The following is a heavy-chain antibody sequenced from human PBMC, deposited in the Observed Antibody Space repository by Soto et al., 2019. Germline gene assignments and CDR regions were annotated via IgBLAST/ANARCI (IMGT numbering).Heavy chain of an antibody. V-gene: IGHV1-46*03. CDR1: GYTFTSYY. CDR3: ARDLASQNVNIVAIHVFDY. J-gene: IGHJ4*02. D-gene: IGHD5-12*01. CDR2: INPSGGST. Sequence: QVQLVQSGAEVKKPGASVKVSCKASGYTFTSYYMHWVRQAPGQGLEWMGIINPSGGSTSYAQKFQGRVTMTRDTSTSTVYMELSSLRSEDTAVYYCARDLASQNVNIVAIHVFDYWGQGTLVTVSS.